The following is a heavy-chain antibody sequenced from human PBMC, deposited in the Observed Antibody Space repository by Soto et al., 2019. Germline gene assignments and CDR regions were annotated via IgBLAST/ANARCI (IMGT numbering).Heavy chain of an antibody. V-gene: IGHV1-8*01. Sequence: ASVKVSCKASGYTFTSYDINWVRQATGRGLEWMGWMNPNSGNTGYAQKFQGRVTMTRNTSISTAYMELSSLRSEDTAVYYCAGTGYESDAFDIWGQGTMVTVSS. J-gene: IGHJ3*02. CDR3: AGTGYESDAFDI. CDR2: MNPNSGNT. CDR1: GYTFTSYD. D-gene: IGHD6-13*01.